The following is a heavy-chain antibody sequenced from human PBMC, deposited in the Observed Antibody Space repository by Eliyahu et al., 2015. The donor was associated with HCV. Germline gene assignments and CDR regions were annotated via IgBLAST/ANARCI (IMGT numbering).Heavy chain of an antibody. V-gene: IGHV4-59*01. D-gene: IGHD6-19*01. Sequence: QVQLQESGPGLVKPSETLSLTCTVXGGSITSYYWSWIRQPPGKGLEWIGFIHYSGSTNYNPSLKSRVTISIDTSKNHFSLRLTSVTAADTAVYYCASGGGGIAVAGTGGWFDPWGQGTLVTVSS. CDR1: GGSITSYY. CDR2: IHYSGST. CDR3: ASGGGGIAVAGTGGWFDP. J-gene: IGHJ5*02.